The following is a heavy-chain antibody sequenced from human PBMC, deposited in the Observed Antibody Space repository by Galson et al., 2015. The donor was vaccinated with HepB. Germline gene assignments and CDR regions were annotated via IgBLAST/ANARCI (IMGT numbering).Heavy chain of an antibody. CDR1: GFTFSDYY. J-gene: IGHJ4*02. D-gene: IGHD6-19*01. CDR2: ISSSGSTI. V-gene: IGHV3-11*04. CDR3: ARFRAVAGNYYFDY. Sequence: SLRLSCAASGFTFSDYYMSWIRQAPGKGLEWVSYISSSGSTIYYADSVKGRFTISRDNAKNSLFLQMNSLGAEDTAVYYCARFRAVAGNYYFDYWGQGTLVTVSS.